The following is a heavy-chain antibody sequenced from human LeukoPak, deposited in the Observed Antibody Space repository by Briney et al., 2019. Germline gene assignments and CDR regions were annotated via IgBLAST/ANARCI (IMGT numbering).Heavy chain of an antibody. CDR1: GYTFTSYG. V-gene: IGHV1-18*01. CDR3: ARDPRYSSPSPYDY. D-gene: IGHD6-6*01. CDR2: ISAYNGNT. J-gene: IGHJ4*02. Sequence: GASVKVSCKASGYTFTSYGISWVRQAPGQGLEWMGWISAYNGNTNYAQKLQGRVTMTTDTSTSTAYMELRSLRSDDTAVYYCARDPRYSSPSPYDYWGQGTLVTVSS.